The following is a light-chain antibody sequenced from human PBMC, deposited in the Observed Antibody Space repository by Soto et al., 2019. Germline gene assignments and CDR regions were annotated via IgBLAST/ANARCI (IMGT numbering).Light chain of an antibody. Sequence: IVLTRSAATVSLWRGEIATVSFMASQSVSSYLAWYQQKTGQAPRLLIYDASNRATGIPARFSGSGSGTDFTLTISSLEPEDSAVYYCQQRNMWPITFGQGTKV. CDR2: DAS. V-gene: IGKV3-11*01. CDR3: QQRNMWPIT. CDR1: QSVSSY. J-gene: IGKJ1*01.